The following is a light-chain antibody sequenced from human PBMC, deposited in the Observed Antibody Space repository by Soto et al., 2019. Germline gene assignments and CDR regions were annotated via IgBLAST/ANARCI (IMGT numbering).Light chain of an antibody. CDR1: QSVSSSY. CDR2: GAS. CDR3: QQYGGSLIT. Sequence: EIVLTQSPGTLSLSPGERATLSCRASQSVSSSYLAWYQQKPGQPPRLLIYGASSRATGIPDRFSGSGSGTDFTLTLSRLEPEDFAVYYCQQYGGSLITFGQGTRLEIK. V-gene: IGKV3-20*01. J-gene: IGKJ5*01.